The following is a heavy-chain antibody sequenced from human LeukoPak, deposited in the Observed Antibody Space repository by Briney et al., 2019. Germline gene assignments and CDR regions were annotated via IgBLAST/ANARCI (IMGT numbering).Heavy chain of an antibody. CDR2: INHSGST. Sequence: PSETLSLTCAVYGGSFSGYYWSWIRQPPGKGLEWIGEINHSGSTNYNPSLKSRVTISVDTSKNQFSLKLSSVTAADTAVYYCARADSSSWYHSPYYYYGMDVWGRGTTVIVSS. CDR1: GGSFSGYY. J-gene: IGHJ6*02. D-gene: IGHD6-13*01. CDR3: ARADSSSWYHSPYYYYGMDV. V-gene: IGHV4-34*01.